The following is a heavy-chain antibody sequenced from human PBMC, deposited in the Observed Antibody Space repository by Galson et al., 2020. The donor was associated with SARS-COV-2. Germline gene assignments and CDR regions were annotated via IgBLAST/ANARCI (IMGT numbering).Heavy chain of an antibody. V-gene: IGHV4-30-4*01. J-gene: IGHJ4*02. CDR2: IYYSGST. CDR1: GGSISSGDYF. CDR3: ARGPYYGVWSPFDY. Sequence: ETSETLSLTCTVSGGSISSGDYFWSWIRQPPGKGLEWNGYIYYSGSTYYNPSLKSRVSISVDTSKNQFSLHLSSVTAADTAVYYCARGPYYGVWSPFDYWGQGTLVTVSA. D-gene: IGHD3-3*01.